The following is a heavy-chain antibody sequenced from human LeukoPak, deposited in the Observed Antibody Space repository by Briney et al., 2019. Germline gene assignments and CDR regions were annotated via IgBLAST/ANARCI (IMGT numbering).Heavy chain of an antibody. D-gene: IGHD3-22*01. CDR3: ARHGALDDSSGYYVDAFDI. CDR2: IYYSGST. CDR1: GGSISSYY. J-gene: IGHJ3*02. Sequence: PSETLSLTCTVSGGSISSYYWSWIRQPPGKGLEWIGYIYYSGSTNYNPSLKSRVTISVDTSKNQFSLKLSSVTAADTAVYYCARHGALDDSSGYYVDAFDIWGQGTMVTVSS. V-gene: IGHV4-59*08.